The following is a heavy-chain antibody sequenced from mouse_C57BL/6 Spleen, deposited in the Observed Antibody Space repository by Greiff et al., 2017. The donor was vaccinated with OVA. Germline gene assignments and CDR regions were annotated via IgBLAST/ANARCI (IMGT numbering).Heavy chain of an antibody. V-gene: IGHV14-4*01. J-gene: IGHJ4*01. CDR1: GFNIKDDY. CDR3: RVATPMDY. Sequence: VHVKQSGAELVRPGASVKLSCTASGFNIKDDYMHWVKQRPEQGLEWIGWIDPENGDTEYASKFQGKATITADTSSNTAYLQLSSLTSEDTAVYYCRVATPMDYWGQGTSVTVSS. D-gene: IGHD1-1*02. CDR2: IDPENGDT.